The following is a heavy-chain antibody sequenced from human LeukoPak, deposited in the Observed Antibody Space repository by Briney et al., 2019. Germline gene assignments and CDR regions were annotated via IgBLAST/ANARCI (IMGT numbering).Heavy chain of an antibody. V-gene: IGHV1-69*05. Sequence: SVKVSCKASGGTFSSYAISWVRQAPGQGLGWMGGIIPIFGTANYAQKFQGRVTITTDESTSTAYMELSSLRSEDTAVYYCAAALDIVVVPAAIPHGDWFDPWGQGTLVTVSS. J-gene: IGHJ5*02. CDR3: AAALDIVVVPAAIPHGDWFDP. CDR1: GGTFSSYA. CDR2: IIPIFGTA. D-gene: IGHD2-2*02.